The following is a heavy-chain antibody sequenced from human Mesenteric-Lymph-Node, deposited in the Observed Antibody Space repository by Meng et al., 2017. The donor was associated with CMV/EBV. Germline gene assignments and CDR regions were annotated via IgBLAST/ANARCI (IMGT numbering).Heavy chain of an antibody. CDR2: TYYRSKWFN. CDR3: ARATMIRVVTFTRSGVGLDS. D-gene: IGHD3-10*01. CDR1: GDSVSRNGVA. J-gene: IGHJ4*02. Sequence: SQTLSLTCAISGDSVSRNGVAWNWIRQSPSRGLEWLGRTYYRSKWFNDYAVFVKSRLTINPDTSKNQFSLQLNSVSPEDTATYYCARATMIRVVTFTRSGVGLDSWGQGTLVTVSS. V-gene: IGHV6-1*01.